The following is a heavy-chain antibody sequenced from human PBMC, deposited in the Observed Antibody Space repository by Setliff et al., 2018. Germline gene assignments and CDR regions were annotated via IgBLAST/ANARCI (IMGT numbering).Heavy chain of an antibody. CDR3: ARGKIRITMIVVPTGGAFDI. J-gene: IGHJ3*02. V-gene: IGHV4-38-2*01. D-gene: IGHD3-22*01. Sequence: SETMSLTCAVSGYSITGGYYWGWIRQPPGKGLEWIESISHSGSTFYNPSLKSRVTISVDTSKNQFSLKLSSVTAADTAVYYCARGKIRITMIVVPTGGAFDIWGQGTRVTVSS. CDR2: ISHSGST. CDR1: GYSITGGYY.